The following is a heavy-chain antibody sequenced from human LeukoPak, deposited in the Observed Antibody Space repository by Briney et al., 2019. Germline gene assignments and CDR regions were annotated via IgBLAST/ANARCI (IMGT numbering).Heavy chain of an antibody. Sequence: GGSLRLSCAASGFSFSSYAMHWGRQAPGKGLEWVAFMRHDGSKKYYADSGQDRFIISRDNSKNTLYLQINALRTEDTAVYFCAKGTGSGSFLFDYWGQGTLVTVSS. J-gene: IGHJ4*02. V-gene: IGHV3-30*02. CDR2: MRHDGSKK. CDR1: GFSFSSYA. D-gene: IGHD3-10*01. CDR3: AKGTGSGSFLFDY.